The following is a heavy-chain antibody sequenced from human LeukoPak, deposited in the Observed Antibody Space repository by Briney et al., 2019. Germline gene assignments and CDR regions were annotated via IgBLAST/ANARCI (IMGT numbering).Heavy chain of an antibody. CDR1: GGSFSGYY. V-gene: IGHV4-34*01. D-gene: IGHD3-10*01. CDR3: ARDSTYGSGGGYYYYMDV. Sequence: SETLSLTCAVYGGSFSGYYWSWIRQPPGKGLEWIGEINHSGSTNYNPSLKSRVTISVDTSKNQFSLKLSSVTAADTAVYYCARDSTYGSGGGYYYYMDVWGKGTTVTVSS. J-gene: IGHJ6*03. CDR2: INHSGST.